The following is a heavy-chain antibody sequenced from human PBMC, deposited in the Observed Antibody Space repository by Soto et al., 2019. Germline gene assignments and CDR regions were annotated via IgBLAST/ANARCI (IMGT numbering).Heavy chain of an antibody. Sequence: KPSETLSLTCTVSGGSISSYYWSWIRQPAGKGLEWIGRIYTSGSTNYNPCLKSRVTMSVDTSKNQFPLKLSSVTAADTAVYYCARGEYYDSSGYYYFDYWGQGTLVTVSS. CDR3: ARGEYYDSSGYYYFDY. D-gene: IGHD3-22*01. CDR1: GGSISSYY. CDR2: IYTSGST. J-gene: IGHJ4*02. V-gene: IGHV4-4*07.